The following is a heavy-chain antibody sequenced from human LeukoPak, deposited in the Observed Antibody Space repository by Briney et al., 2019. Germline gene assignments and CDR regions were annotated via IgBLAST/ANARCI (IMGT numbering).Heavy chain of an antibody. D-gene: IGHD4-17*01. J-gene: IGHJ3*02. CDR1: GFTFDDYA. CDR3: ARINGDYSHAFDI. V-gene: IGHV3-21*01. CDR2: ISSSSSYI. Sequence: KPGRSLRLSCAASGFTFDDYAMHWVRQAPGKGLEWVSSISSSSSYIYYADSVKGRFTISRDNAKNSLYLQMNSLRAEDTAVYYCARINGDYSHAFDIWGQGTMVTVSS.